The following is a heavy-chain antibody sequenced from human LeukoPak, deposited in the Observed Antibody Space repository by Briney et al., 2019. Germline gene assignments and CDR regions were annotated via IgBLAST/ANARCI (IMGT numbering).Heavy chain of an antibody. J-gene: IGHJ3*02. D-gene: IGHD2-21*01. Sequence: PGGSLRLSCAASGFSFSMYSMSWIRQAPGKGLEWVSVISDNGAVTFYGDSVKGRFTISRDNAKNSLYLQMNSLRAEDTAVYYCARDRFVANDAFDIWGQGTMVTVSS. CDR3: ARDRFVANDAFDI. V-gene: IGHV3-23*01. CDR1: GFSFSMYS. CDR2: ISDNGAVT.